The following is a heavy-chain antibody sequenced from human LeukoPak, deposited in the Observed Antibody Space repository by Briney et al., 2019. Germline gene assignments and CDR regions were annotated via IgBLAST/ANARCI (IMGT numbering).Heavy chain of an antibody. CDR3: AKYYGSGSYYHGMDV. CDR1: GFTFSSYA. J-gene: IGHJ6*02. CDR2: ISGSGANT. V-gene: IGHV3-23*01. Sequence: PGGSLRLSCAASGFTFSSYAMSWVRQAPGKGLEWVSTISGSGANTYYADSVRGRFTISRDNSKNTLYLQMNSLRAEDTAIYLCAKYYGSGSYYHGMDVWGQGTTVTVSS. D-gene: IGHD3-10*01.